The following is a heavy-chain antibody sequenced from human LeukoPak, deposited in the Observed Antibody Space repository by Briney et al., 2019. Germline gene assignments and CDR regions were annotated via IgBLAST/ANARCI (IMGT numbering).Heavy chain of an antibody. V-gene: IGHV1-69*04. CDR2: IIPILGIA. Sequence: SVKVSCKASGGTFSSYAISWVRQAPGQGLEWMGRIIPILGIANYAQKFQGRVTITADKSTSTAYMELSSLRSEDTAVYYCARAPYSSSQLNFDYWGQGTLVTVSS. CDR1: GGTFSSYA. J-gene: IGHJ4*02. D-gene: IGHD6-13*01. CDR3: ARAPYSSSQLNFDY.